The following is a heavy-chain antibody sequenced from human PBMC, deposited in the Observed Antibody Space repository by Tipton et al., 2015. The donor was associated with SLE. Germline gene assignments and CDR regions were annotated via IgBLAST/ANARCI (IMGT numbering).Heavy chain of an antibody. CDR3: AREGAEKVRTSYYYYMDV. J-gene: IGHJ6*03. Sequence: TLSLTCTVSGGSISSGSYYWSWIRQPAGKGLEWIGHIYATGITNYNPSLKSRVTISVDTSKNQFSLMLSSVTAADTAVYYCAREGAEKVRTSYYYYMDVWGRGTTVTISS. CDR2: IYATGIT. D-gene: IGHD3-10*01. V-gene: IGHV4-61*09. CDR1: GGSISSGSYY.